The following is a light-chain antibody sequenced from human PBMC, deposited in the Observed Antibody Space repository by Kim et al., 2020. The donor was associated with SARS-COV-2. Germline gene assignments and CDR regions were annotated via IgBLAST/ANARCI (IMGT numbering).Light chain of an antibody. V-gene: IGKV3-20*01. J-gene: IGKJ4*01. CDR2: VAS. Sequence: LSPGERATLSCRASQSISNNYLAWFQHKPGQAPRLLIYVASSRATGIPDRFSGSGSGTDFTLTISRLEPEDFAVYFCQHYGTSPLTFGGGTKLEI. CDR3: QHYGTSPLT. CDR1: QSISNNY.